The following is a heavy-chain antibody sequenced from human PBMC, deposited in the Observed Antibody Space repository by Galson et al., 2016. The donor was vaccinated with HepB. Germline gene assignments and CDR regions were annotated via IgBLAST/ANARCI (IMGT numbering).Heavy chain of an antibody. CDR2: INHSGST. V-gene: IGHV4-34*01. CDR1: GGSFSGYY. CDR3: ARDGTGSRNWFDP. J-gene: IGHJ5*02. Sequence: SETLSLTCAVYGGSFSGYYWSWIRQPPGKGLEWIGEINHSGSTNYNPSLKSRVTISVDTSKKQFSLELSSVTAADTAVYYCARDGTGSRNWFDPWGQGTLVTVSS. D-gene: IGHD1-1*01.